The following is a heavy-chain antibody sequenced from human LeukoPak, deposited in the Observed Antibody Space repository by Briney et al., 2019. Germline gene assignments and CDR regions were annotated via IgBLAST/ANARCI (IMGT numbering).Heavy chain of an antibody. CDR1: GFTFSSYW. V-gene: IGHV3-74*01. J-gene: IGHJ4*02. Sequence: PGGSLRLSCAASGFTFSSYWMNWVRQAPGKGLVWVSRIASDGSSTTYADSVKGRFSISRDNSKNTLYLQMNSLRAEDTAVYYCAKESGPYYFDYWGQGTLVTVSS. CDR2: IASDGSST. CDR3: AKESGPYYFDY. D-gene: IGHD1-26*01.